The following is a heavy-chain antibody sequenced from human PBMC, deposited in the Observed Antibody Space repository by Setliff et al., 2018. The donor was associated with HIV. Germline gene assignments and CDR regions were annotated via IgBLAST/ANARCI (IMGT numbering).Heavy chain of an antibody. J-gene: IGHJ3*01. CDR3: AKALSSKKAFDL. Sequence: GGSLRLSCSASGFSFSTYGMHWVRQAPGKGLEWVAAISYDGNKKYYTDSVKGRFTISRDNSRNTLYLQMSSLTAEDTALYFCAKALSSKKAFDLWGQGAMVTVSS. CDR2: ISYDGNKK. CDR1: GFSFSTYG. V-gene: IGHV3-30*18. D-gene: IGHD2-2*01.